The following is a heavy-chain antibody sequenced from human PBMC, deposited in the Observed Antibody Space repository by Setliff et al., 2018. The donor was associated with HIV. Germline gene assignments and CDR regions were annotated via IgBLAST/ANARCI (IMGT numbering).Heavy chain of an antibody. CDR1: GFTFSNYW. D-gene: IGHD2-15*01. Sequence: PGGSLRLSCAASGFTFSNYWMNWVRQAPGKGLEWVSYISSSTSTIYYADSVKGRFTIPRDNAKNSLYLQMNGLRAEDTAVYYCARGGGQYCSGGSCSSRFHYYYYYMDVGGKGTTVTVSS. J-gene: IGHJ6*03. CDR3: ARGGGQYCSGGSCSSRFHYYYYYMDV. CDR2: ISSSTSTI. V-gene: IGHV3-48*01.